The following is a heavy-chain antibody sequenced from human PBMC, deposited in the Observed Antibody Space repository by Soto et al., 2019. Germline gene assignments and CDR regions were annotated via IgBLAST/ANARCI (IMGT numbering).Heavy chain of an antibody. V-gene: IGHV3-23*01. D-gene: IGHD3-22*01. CDR1: GFTFSSYA. J-gene: IGHJ4*02. Sequence: GGSLRLSCEASGFTFSSYAMSCVLQAPGKGLEWVSAISGSGGSTYYADSVKGRFTISRDNSKNTLYLQMNSLRAEDTAVYYCAKGPPSITMIVVVHYFDYWGQGTLVTAP. CDR2: ISGSGGST. CDR3: AKGPPSITMIVVVHYFDY.